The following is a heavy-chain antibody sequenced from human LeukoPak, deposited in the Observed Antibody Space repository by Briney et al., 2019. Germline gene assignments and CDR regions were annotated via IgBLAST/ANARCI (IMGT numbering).Heavy chain of an antibody. CDR2: INSDGSST. Sequence: GGSLRLSCAASGFTFSSYWMHWVRQAPGKGLVRVSRINSDGSSTSYADSVKGRFTISRDNAKNTLYLQMNSLRAEDTAVYYCATEAGYDSSGSPDYWGQGTLVTVSS. CDR1: GFTFSSYW. V-gene: IGHV3-74*01. CDR3: ATEAGYDSSGSPDY. D-gene: IGHD3-22*01. J-gene: IGHJ4*02.